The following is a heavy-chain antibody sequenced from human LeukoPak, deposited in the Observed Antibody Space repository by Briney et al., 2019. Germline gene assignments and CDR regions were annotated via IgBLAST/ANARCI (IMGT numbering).Heavy chain of an antibody. Sequence: PSETLSLTCTVSGYSISTGYYWDWIRQPPGKGLEWIGTFYHGGSTYYNPSLKSRVTIYVDTSKNQFSLKLSSVTAADTAVYYCARGRRDGYNLEYFDKWGQGTLVTASS. J-gene: IGHJ4*02. V-gene: IGHV4-38-2*02. CDR2: FYHGGST. CDR3: ARGRRDGYNLEYFDK. D-gene: IGHD5-24*01. CDR1: GYSISTGYY.